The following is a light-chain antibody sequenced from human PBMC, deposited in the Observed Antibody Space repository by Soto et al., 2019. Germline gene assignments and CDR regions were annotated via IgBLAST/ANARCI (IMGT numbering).Light chain of an antibody. J-gene: IGKJ2*01. Sequence: DIQMTQSPSTLSASVGDRVTITCRASQSISRWLAWYQRKPGTVPKLLIYEASTLESGVPSRFSGSRSGTEFTLTVSSLQPDDLATYYCQQYNDSFPYTFGQGT. CDR1: QSISRW. CDR2: EAS. V-gene: IGKV1-5*03. CDR3: QQYNDSFPYT.